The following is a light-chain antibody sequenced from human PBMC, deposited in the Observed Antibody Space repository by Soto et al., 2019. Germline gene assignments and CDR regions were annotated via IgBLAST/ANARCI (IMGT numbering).Light chain of an antibody. CDR3: QQYSSSPLT. J-gene: IGKJ4*01. CDR2: GAS. V-gene: IGKV3-20*01. CDR1: QSVRSSH. Sequence: EIVLTQSPGTLSLSPGERAALSFSASQSVRSSHLAWYQQKPGQAPRLLIYGASSRATGIPDRFSGSGSGTDFTLTISRLEPEDFAVYHCQQYSSSPLTFGGGTKVAIK.